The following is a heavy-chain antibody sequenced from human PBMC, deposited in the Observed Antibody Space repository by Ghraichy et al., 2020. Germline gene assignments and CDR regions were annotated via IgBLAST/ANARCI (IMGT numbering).Heavy chain of an antibody. V-gene: IGHV3-43D*03. Sequence: LSLTCAASGFTFDDYAMHWVRQAPGKGLEWVSLISWDGGSTYYADSVKGRFTISRDNSKNSLYLQMNSLRAEDTALYYCTKGRRYSSGWNWYFDLWGRGTLVTVSS. CDR3: TKGRRYSSGWNWYFDL. CDR1: GFTFDDYA. D-gene: IGHD6-19*01. J-gene: IGHJ2*01. CDR2: ISWDGGST.